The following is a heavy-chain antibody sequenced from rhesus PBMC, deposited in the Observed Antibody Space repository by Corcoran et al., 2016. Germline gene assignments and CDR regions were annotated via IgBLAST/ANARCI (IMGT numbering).Heavy chain of an antibody. V-gene: IGHV3S25*01. CDR2: INSGGGST. CDR1: GFTFSSYW. J-gene: IGHJ6*01. Sequence: EVQLVESGGGLATPGGSLRLSCAASGFTFSSYWMNWVRQAPGKGLGWVAAINSGGGSTYYADSVKGRFTISRDNSKHTLSLQMNSLRAEDTAVYYCAKAQSGYSSGWFNYYGLDSWGQGVVVTVSS. CDR3: AKAQSGYSSGWFNYYGLDS. D-gene: IGHD6-31*01.